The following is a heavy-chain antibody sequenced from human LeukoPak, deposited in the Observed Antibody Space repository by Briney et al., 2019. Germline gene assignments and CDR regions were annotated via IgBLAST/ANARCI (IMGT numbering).Heavy chain of an antibody. Sequence: ASVKVSCKASDYTSPAHDIHWVRQAPGQGLEWMGWISTDNGNTICAQNFQGRVTMTTDTSTSTAYMELRALRSDDTAVYYCAREFQLLRPPNRYFDSWGQGTLVTVSS. V-gene: IGHV1-18*01. D-gene: IGHD2-2*01. J-gene: IGHJ4*02. CDR3: AREFQLLRPPNRYFDS. CDR2: ISTDNGNT. CDR1: DYTSPAHD.